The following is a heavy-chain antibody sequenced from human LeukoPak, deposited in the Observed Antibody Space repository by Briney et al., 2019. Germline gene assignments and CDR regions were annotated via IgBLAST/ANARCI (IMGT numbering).Heavy chain of an antibody. CDR3: ARDGDYGDYYYYYYMDV. CDR2: ISSSSSYI. J-gene: IGHJ6*03. Sequence: GGSLRLSCAASGFSFTYGMSWVRQAPGKGLEWVSSISSSSSYIYYADSVKGRFTISRDNAKNSLYLQMNSLRAEDTAVYYCARDGDYGDYYYYYYMDVWGKGTTVTVSS. CDR1: GFSFTYG. V-gene: IGHV3-21*01. D-gene: IGHD4-17*01.